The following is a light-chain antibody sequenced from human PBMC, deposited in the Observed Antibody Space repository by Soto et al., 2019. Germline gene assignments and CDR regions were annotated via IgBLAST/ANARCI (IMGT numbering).Light chain of an antibody. J-gene: IGLJ2*01. V-gene: IGLV1-51*01. CDR1: SSNIGNNY. Sequence: QSVVTQPPSVAAAPGQKVTISCSGSSSNIGNNYVSWYQQLPGTAPKLLIYDNNKRPSGIPDRFSGSKSGTSATLGITGLQTGDVAYYYCGTWDSSLRACVFGGGTKVTVL. CDR2: DNN. CDR3: GTWDSSLRACV.